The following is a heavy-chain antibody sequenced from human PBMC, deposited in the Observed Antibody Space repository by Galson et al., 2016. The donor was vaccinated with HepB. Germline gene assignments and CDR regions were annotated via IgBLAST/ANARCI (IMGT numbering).Heavy chain of an antibody. V-gene: IGHV1-18*01. CDR3: ARAPPFSGGLGGAGEP. CDR2: ISVYNGDT. Sequence: SVKVSCKASGYTFGSYGISWVRQAPGQGLEWMGWISVYNGDTNYAQKVQGRVTMTTETATRTAYMGLRSLRSDDTAVYYCARAPPFSGGLGGAGEPWGQGTLVTVSS. J-gene: IGHJ5*02. CDR1: GYTFGSYG. D-gene: IGHD3-16*01.